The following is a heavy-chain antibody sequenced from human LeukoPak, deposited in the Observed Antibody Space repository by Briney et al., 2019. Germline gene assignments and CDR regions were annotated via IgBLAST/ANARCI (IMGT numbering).Heavy chain of an antibody. Sequence: GGSLRLSCAASGFTFSSYSMNWVRQAPGKGLEWVSYISSSSSTIYYADSVKGRFTISRDNAKNSLYLQMNSLRAEDTAVYYCARVYYDSSGYYFDYWGQGTLVTVSS. J-gene: IGHJ4*02. CDR2: ISSSSSTI. CDR1: GFTFSSYS. V-gene: IGHV3-48*01. CDR3: ARVYYDSSGYYFDY. D-gene: IGHD3-22*01.